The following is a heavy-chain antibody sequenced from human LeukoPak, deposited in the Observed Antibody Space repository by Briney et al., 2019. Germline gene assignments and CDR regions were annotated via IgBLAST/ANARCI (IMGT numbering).Heavy chain of an antibody. Sequence: SETLPLTCIVSGGSITSYSWGWIRQPAGKGLEWIGRLSLTGSTTYSTSLKSRVTMSVDTSKNQSSLKLNSVTAADTAVYYCARAVGDNRAFDIWGQGTVVTVSS. D-gene: IGHD1-14*01. CDR1: GGSITSYS. J-gene: IGHJ3*02. CDR2: LSLTGST. CDR3: ARAVGDNRAFDI. V-gene: IGHV4-4*07.